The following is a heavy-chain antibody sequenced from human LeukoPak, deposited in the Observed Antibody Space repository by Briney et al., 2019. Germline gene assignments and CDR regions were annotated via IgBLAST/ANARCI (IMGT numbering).Heavy chain of an antibody. J-gene: IGHJ4*02. Sequence: ASVKVSCKXSGYTLTELSMHWVRQAPGKGLEWMGGFGPEDGETIYAQKFQGRVTMTEDTSTDTAYMELSSLRSEDTAVYYCATVSMTRGRGYIDYWGQGTLVTVSS. CDR3: ATVSMTRGRGYIDY. V-gene: IGHV1-24*01. D-gene: IGHD3-16*01. CDR2: FGPEDGET. CDR1: GYTLTELS.